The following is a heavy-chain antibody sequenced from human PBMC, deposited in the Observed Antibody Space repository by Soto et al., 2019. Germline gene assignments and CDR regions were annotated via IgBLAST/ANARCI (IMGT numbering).Heavy chain of an antibody. CDR2: FIPAYRTL. D-gene: IGHD3-3*01. CDR1: GGSFGNSA. CDR3: ATGVIWIGYFTVDS. V-gene: IGHV1-69*01. J-gene: IGHJ4*02. Sequence: QVLLVQSGAEVKKPGSSVKISCKASGGSFGNSAINWVRQTPGQGLEWLGGFIPAYRTLNFAQKFKARVTITADESTDTAFMTLSGLASNDTAVYYCATGVIWIGYFTVDSWGQGTRVTVSS.